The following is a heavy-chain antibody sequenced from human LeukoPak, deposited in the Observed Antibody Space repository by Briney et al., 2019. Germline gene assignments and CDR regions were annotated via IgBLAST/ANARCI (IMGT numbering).Heavy chain of an antibody. Sequence: GGSLRLSCAASGFTFSGYSMNWVRQAPGKGLEWVSSISSSSSYIYYADSVKGRFTISRDNAKNSLYLQMNSLRAEDTAVYYCAGGTTTVTTLDYWGQGTLVTVSS. CDR3: AGGTTTVTTLDY. J-gene: IGHJ4*02. CDR1: GFTFSGYS. V-gene: IGHV3-21*01. D-gene: IGHD4-17*01. CDR2: ISSSSSYI.